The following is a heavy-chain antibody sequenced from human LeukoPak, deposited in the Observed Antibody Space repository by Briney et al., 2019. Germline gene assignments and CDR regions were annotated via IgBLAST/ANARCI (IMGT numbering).Heavy chain of an antibody. CDR3: ARYCTVGSCLDY. CDR2: ISNSGGT. CDR1: GGSISSYH. Sequence: SSETLSLTRTVSGGSISSYHWSWIRQPPGKGLEWIGYISNSGGTNYNPSLKSRVTISEDTSKNHFSLKLSSVTAADTAVYYCARYCTVGSCLDYWGQGTLVTVSS. D-gene: IGHD2-15*01. V-gene: IGHV4-59*08. J-gene: IGHJ4*02.